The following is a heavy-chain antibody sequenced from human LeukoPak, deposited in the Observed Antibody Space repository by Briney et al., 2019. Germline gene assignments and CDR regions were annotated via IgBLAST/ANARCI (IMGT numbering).Heavy chain of an antibody. V-gene: IGHV4-39*07. CDR2: IYYSGST. CDR3: ARNSGSYGYYFDY. D-gene: IGHD1-26*01. Sequence: PSETLSLTCTVSGGSISSSSYYWGWIRQPPGKGLEWIGSIYYSGSTYYNPSLKSRVPISVDTSKNQFSLKLSSVTAADTAVYYCARNSGSYGYYFDYWGQGTLVTVSS. CDR1: GGSISSSSYY. J-gene: IGHJ4*02.